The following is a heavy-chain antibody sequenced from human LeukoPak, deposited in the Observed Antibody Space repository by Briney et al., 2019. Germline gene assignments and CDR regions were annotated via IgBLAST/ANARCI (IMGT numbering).Heavy chain of an antibody. D-gene: IGHD2-2*01. CDR3: AKDLLGYCSSASCSAFDY. J-gene: IGHJ4*02. CDR1: GFTFSSYG. Sequence: GGSLRLSCAASGFTFSSYGMHWVRQAPGKGLEWVAFTRYDGNNKYYADSVKGRFTISRDNSKNTLYLQMNSLRAEDTAVYHCAKDLLGYCSSASCSAFDYWGQGTLVTVSS. V-gene: IGHV3-30*02. CDR2: TRYDGNNK.